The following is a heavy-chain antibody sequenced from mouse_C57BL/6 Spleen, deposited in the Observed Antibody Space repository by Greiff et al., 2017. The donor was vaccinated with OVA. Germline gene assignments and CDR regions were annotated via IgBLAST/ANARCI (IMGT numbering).Heavy chain of an antibody. CDR3: AGLYYGSSYDYLDY. CDR1: GFTFSDYG. J-gene: IGHJ2*01. Sequence: EVKLVESGGGLVKPGGSLKLSCAASGFTFSDYGMHWVRQAPEKGLEWVAYISSGSSTIYYADTVKGRFTISRDNAKNTLFLQMTSLRSEDTAMYYCAGLYYGSSYDYLDYWGQGTTLTVSS. CDR2: ISSGSSTI. V-gene: IGHV5-17*01. D-gene: IGHD1-1*01.